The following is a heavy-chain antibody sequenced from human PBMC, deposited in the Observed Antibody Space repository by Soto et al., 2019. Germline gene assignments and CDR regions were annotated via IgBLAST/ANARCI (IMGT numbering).Heavy chain of an antibody. Sequence: QVQLQESGPGVVEPSETLSLTCSVSDGSINSNFWSWVRQPPGKGLEWLAYIYSTGSTTYNPSLKSRVTISVDTSKNQFSLRLSSVTAADTAVYFCARGGGLRSGYHFDYWGQGTLVTVSS. V-gene: IGHV4-4*08. CDR3: ARGGGLRSGYHFDY. D-gene: IGHD2-15*01. CDR1: DGSINSNF. J-gene: IGHJ4*02. CDR2: IYSTGST.